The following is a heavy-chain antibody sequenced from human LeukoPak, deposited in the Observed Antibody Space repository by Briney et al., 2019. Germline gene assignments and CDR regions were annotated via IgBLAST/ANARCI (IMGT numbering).Heavy chain of an antibody. V-gene: IGHV3-7*03. J-gene: IGHJ6*02. D-gene: IGHD3-16*01. CDR2: INHNGNVN. CDR3: ARGGGLDV. CDR1: GFTFSSYW. Sequence: GGSLRLSCAASGFTFSSYWMNWARKAPGKGLEWVASINHNGNVNYYVDSVRGRFTISRDNAKNSLYLQMSNLRAEDTAVYFCARGGGLDVWGQGATVTVSS.